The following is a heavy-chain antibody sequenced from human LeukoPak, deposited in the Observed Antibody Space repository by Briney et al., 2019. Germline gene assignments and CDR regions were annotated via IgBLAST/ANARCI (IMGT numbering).Heavy chain of an antibody. Sequence: ASVKVSCKTSGYTFIDYYKHWVRLAPGQGLEWMGIINPSGGSTSYAQKFQGRVTLTRDTSTSTVYMELSSLKSEDTAVYYCARDYGGNDGFDYWGQGTLVTVSS. CDR2: INPSGGST. V-gene: IGHV1-46*01. J-gene: IGHJ4*02. CDR3: ARDYGGNDGFDY. D-gene: IGHD4-23*01. CDR1: GYTFIDYY.